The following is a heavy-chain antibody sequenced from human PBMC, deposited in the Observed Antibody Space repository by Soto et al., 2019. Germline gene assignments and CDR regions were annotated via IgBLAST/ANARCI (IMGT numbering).Heavy chain of an antibody. CDR3: ARVGRASTLEWRFDY. CDR1: GGTFSSYA. CDR2: IIPIFGTA. D-gene: IGHD3-3*01. V-gene: IGHV1-69*01. Sequence: QVQLVQSGAEVKKPGSSVKVSCKASGGTFSSYAISWVRQAPGQGLEWMGGIIPIFGTANYAQKFQGRVTITADEYTSTAYMELSSMRSEDTAVYYCARVGRASTLEWRFDYWGQGTLVTVTS. J-gene: IGHJ4*02.